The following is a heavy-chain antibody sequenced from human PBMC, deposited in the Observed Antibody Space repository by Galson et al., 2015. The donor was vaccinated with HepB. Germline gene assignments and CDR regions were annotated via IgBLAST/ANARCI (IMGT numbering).Heavy chain of an antibody. Sequence: SLRLSCAASGFTFSSYGMHWVRQAPGKGLEWVAVISYDGINKYYADSVKGRFSISRDNSRNTVYLQMDTLRADDTAVYYCARGPPSYDFWSGYWERDYYYYYGMDVWGQGTTVTVSS. D-gene: IGHD3-3*01. CDR3: ARGPPSYDFWSGYWERDYYYYYGMDV. CDR1: GFTFSSYG. J-gene: IGHJ6*02. V-gene: IGHV3-30*03. CDR2: ISYDGINK.